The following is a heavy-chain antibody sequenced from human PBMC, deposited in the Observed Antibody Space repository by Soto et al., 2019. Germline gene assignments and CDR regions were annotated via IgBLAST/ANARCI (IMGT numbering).Heavy chain of an antibody. J-gene: IGHJ4*02. V-gene: IGHV1-69*12. CDR2: IIPIFGTA. CDR1: GGTFSSYA. CDR3: ARGGSSGWYRGFDY. Sequence: QVQLVQSGAEVKKPGSSVKVSCKASGGTFSSYAISWVRQAPGQGLEWMGGIIPIFGTANYAQKFQGRVTITADESTSTADMELSSLRSEDTAVYYCARGGSSGWYRGFDYWGQGTLVTVSS. D-gene: IGHD6-19*01.